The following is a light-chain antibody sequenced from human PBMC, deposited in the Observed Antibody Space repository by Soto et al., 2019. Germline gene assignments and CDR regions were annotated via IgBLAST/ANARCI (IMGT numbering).Light chain of an antibody. CDR1: SSDVGAYNY. CDR3: SSFTRSNSYV. Sequence: QSALTQPAPVSGSPGQSITISCTGTSSDVGAYNYVSWYQQHPGKVPKLMIYDVSDRPSGVSNRFSGSKSGNTASLTISGLQAEDEAGYYCSSFTRSNSYVFGTGTKLTVL. J-gene: IGLJ1*01. V-gene: IGLV2-14*03. CDR2: DVS.